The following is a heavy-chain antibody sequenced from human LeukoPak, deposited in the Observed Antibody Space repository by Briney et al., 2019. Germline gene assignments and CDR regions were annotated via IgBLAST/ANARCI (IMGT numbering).Heavy chain of an antibody. D-gene: IGHD6-19*01. V-gene: IGHV4-39*01. CDR3: ARLGYSSGWYVDY. CDR1: GGSVSGSSYY. CDR2: IYYSGST. J-gene: IGHJ4*02. Sequence: PSETLSLTCTVSGGSVSGSSYYWGWIRQPPGKGLEWIGSIYYSGSTYYNPSLKSRVTISVDTSKNQFSLKLSSVTAADTAVYYCARLGYSSGWYVDYWGQGTLVTVSS.